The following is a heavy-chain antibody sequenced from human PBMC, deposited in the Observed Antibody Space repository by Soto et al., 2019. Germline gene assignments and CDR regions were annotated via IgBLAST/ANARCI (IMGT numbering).Heavy chain of an antibody. Sequence: EVQLVESGGGLVQPGGSLRLSCAASGFTVSSNYMSWVRQAPGKGLEWGSVIYSGGSTYYADSVKGRFTISRHNSKNTLSLQMNSLRAEDTAVYYCESLFYSTKYYYYYMDVWGKGTTVTVSS. V-gene: IGHV3-53*04. D-gene: IGHD4-4*01. CDR3: ESLFYSTKYYYYYMDV. CDR2: IYSGGST. J-gene: IGHJ6*03. CDR1: GFTVSSNY.